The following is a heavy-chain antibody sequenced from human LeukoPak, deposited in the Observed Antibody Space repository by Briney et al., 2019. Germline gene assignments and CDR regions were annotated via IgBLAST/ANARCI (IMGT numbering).Heavy chain of an antibody. CDR3: ARERGYIVVVPAAIYGMDV. V-gene: IGHV3-30*03. CDR1: GFTFSTYG. D-gene: IGHD2-2*02. CDR2: ISYDGSNK. Sequence: GGSLRLSCAASGFTFSTYGMNWVRQAPGKGLEWVAVISYDGSNKYYADSVKGRFTISRDNSKNTLYLQMNSLRAEDTAVYYCARERGYIVVVPAAIYGMDVWGQGTTVTVSS. J-gene: IGHJ6*02.